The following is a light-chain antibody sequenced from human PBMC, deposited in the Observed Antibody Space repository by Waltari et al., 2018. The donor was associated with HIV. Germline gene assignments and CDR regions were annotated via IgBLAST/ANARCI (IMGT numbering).Light chain of an antibody. J-gene: IGKJ2*01. CDR1: QSVRTN. CDR2: GAS. CDR3: HQYNDWAYT. Sequence: MMQSPDTLPVSPGEGVTLTCMASQSVRTNVAWYQQRPGQAPRLLIYGASNRAAGVPASFTCGGSETEFTLTISNLQSEDFAVYLCHQYNDWAYTFGQATKLHIK. V-gene: IGKV3-15*01.